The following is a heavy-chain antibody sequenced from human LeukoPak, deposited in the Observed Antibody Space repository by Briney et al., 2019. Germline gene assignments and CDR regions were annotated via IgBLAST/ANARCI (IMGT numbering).Heavy chain of an antibody. CDR1: GFTFDDYA. D-gene: IGHD6-13*01. J-gene: IGHJ3*02. CDR3: AKAPCPYSSSCTFDI. Sequence: GGSLRLSCAASGFTFDDYAMHWVRQAPGKGLEWVSGISWNSGSIGYADSVKGRFTISRDNAKNSLYLQMNSLRAEDTALYYCAKAPCPYSSSCTFDIWGQGTMVTVSS. CDR2: ISWNSGSI. V-gene: IGHV3-9*01.